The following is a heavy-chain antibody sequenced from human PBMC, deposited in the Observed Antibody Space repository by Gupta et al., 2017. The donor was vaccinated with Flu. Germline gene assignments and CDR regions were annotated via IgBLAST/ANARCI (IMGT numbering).Heavy chain of an antibody. V-gene: IGHV3-9*01. CDR1: GFTFDDYA. D-gene: IGHD6-6*01. CDR3: AKAYSSSSILDY. J-gene: IGHJ4*02. CDR2: ISWNSGSI. Sequence: EVQLVESGGGLVQPGRSLRLSCAASGFTFDDYAMHWVRQAPGKGLEWVSGISWNSGSIGYADSVKGRFTISRDNAKNSLYLQMNSLRAEDTALYYCAKAYSSSSILDYWGQGTLVTVSS.